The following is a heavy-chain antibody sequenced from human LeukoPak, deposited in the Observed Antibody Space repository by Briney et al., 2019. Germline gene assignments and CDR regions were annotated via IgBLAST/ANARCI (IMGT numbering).Heavy chain of an antibody. J-gene: IGHJ4*02. CDR1: GFTFSSYS. Sequence: PGGSLRLSCAASGFTFSSYSMNWVRQAPGKGLEWVSSISSSSSYIYYADSVKGRFTISRDNAKNSLYLQMNSLRAEDTAVYYCAREGLLGGNYHFDFWGQGTLVTVSS. D-gene: IGHD1-26*01. V-gene: IGHV3-21*01. CDR2: ISSSSSYI. CDR3: AREGLLGGNYHFDF.